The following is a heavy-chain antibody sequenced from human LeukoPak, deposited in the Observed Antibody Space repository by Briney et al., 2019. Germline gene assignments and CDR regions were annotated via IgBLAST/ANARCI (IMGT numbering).Heavy chain of an antibody. D-gene: IGHD3-10*01. J-gene: IGHJ2*01. V-gene: IGHV4-39*07. CDR1: GGSISSSSYY. CDR2: IYYSGST. CDR3: ARVLWFGESHWYFDL. Sequence: SETLSLTCTVSGGSISSSSYYWGWIRQPPGKGLEWIGSIYYSGSTYYNPSLKSRVTISVDTSKNQFSLKLSSVTAADTAVYYRARVLWFGESHWYFDLWGRGTLVTVSS.